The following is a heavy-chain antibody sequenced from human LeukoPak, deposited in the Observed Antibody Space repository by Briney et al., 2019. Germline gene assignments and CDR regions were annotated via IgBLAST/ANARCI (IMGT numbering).Heavy chain of an antibody. D-gene: IGHD2-2*01. J-gene: IGHJ5*02. CDR2: ISAYNGNT. CDR3: ARLLSSGGVVVPAAKVFDP. V-gene: IGHV1-18*01. CDR1: GYTFTSYG. Sequence: GASVKVSCKASGYTFTSYGISWVRQAPGQGLEWMGWISAYNGNTNYAQKLQGRVTMTTDTSTSTAYMELRSLRSDDTAVYYCARLLSSGGVVVPAAKVFDPWGQGTLVTVPS.